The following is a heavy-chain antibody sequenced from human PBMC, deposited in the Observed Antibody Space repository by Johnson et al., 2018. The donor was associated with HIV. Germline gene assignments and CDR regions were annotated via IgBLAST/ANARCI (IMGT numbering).Heavy chain of an antibody. CDR3: AKDQGGTVAGAYAFDI. D-gene: IGHD4-23*01. CDR2: IPYDGSNQ. Sequence: QVQLVESGGGLVQPGGSLRLSCAASGFTFNSYGIHWVRQAPGKGLEWVAFIPYDGSNQLYADSVKGRFTISRDNSKNTLYLQMNSLRAEDTAVYYCAKDQGGTVAGAYAFDIWGQGTMVTVSS. CDR1: GFTFNSYG. J-gene: IGHJ3*02. V-gene: IGHV3-30*02.